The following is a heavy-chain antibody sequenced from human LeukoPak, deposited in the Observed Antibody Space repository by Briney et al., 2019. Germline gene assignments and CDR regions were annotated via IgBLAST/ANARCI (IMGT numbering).Heavy chain of an antibody. D-gene: IGHD6-19*01. Sequence: PGGSLRLSCAASGFTFSSYSMNWVRQAPGKGLGWVSSISSSSSYIYYADSVKGRFTISRDNAKNSLFLQMDSLRAEDTAVYYCARGKLGSGWYEDLFDYRGQGTLVTVSS. CDR1: GFTFSSYS. CDR2: ISSSSSYI. CDR3: ARGKLGSGWYEDLFDY. J-gene: IGHJ4*02. V-gene: IGHV3-21*01.